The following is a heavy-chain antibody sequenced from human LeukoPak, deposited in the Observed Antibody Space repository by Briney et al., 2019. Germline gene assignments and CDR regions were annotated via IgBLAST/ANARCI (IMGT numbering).Heavy chain of an antibody. V-gene: IGHV1-18*01. J-gene: IGHJ4*02. CDR1: GFTFTSHD. CDR2: ISAYNGNT. D-gene: IGHD3-22*01. Sequence: ASVKVSCKASGFTFTSHDYNWVRQAPGQGLEWMGWISAYNGNTNYAQKLQGRVTMTTDTSTTTAYMELRSLRSDDTAVYYCVREGGSSGYYFSHYWGQGTLVTVSS. CDR3: VREGGSSGYYFSHY.